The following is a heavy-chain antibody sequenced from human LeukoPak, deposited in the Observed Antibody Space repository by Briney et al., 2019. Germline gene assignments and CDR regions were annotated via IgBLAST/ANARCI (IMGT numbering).Heavy chain of an antibody. CDR3: ARVRRWLQPSVYYYYYMDV. CDR1: GGSFSGYY. J-gene: IGHJ6*03. D-gene: IGHD5-24*01. CDR2: INHSGST. Sequence: SGTLALTCAVYGGSFSGYYWSWIRQPPGKGLEWIGEINHSGSTNYNPSLMSRVTISVDTSKNQFSLKLSSVTAADTATYYCARVRRWLQPSVYYYYYMDVWGKGTTVTVSS. V-gene: IGHV4-34*01.